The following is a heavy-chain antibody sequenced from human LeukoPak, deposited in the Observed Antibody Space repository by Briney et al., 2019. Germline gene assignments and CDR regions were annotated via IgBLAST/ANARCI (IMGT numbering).Heavy chain of an antibody. V-gene: IGHV3-21*01. CDR1: GFTFSTYT. J-gene: IGHJ4*02. D-gene: IGHD6-13*01. CDR3: ARDFSSRRPFDY. Sequence: GGSLRLSCAASGFTFSTYTMNWVRQAPGKGLEWVSSISGSSTYIYYGDSVKGRFTISRDNAKNSLYLQMNSLRAEDTAVYYCARDFSSRRPFDYWGQGTLVTVSS. CDR2: ISGSSTYI.